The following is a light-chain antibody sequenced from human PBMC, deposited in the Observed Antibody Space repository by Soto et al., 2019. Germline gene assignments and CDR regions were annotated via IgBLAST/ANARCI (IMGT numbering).Light chain of an antibody. J-gene: IGKJ4*01. CDR2: DAS. CDR1: RSVGNNY. Sequence: EIVLTQSPGTLSLSPGERATLSCRASRSVGNNYLVWYQLKPGQAPRFLMYDASTRATGISDRFSGSGSVTDFTLTISRLEPEDVAVYYCQQYCSSPLTFGGGTKVEIK. V-gene: IGKV3-20*01. CDR3: QQYCSSPLT.